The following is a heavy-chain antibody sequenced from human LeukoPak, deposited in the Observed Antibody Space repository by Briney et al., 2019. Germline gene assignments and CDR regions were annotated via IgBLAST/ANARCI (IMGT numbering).Heavy chain of an antibody. J-gene: IGHJ5*02. CDR3: ADYYASGSYPP. V-gene: IGHV3-15*07. Sequence: PGGSLRPSCAASGFSFSNAWMNWVRQAPGKGLEWVGRILSKTSGGTTDYATPVKGRFTISRDDSKNMLYLHMNSLQIEDTAVYYCADYYASGSYPPWGQGTLVTVSS. CDR2: ILSKTSGGTT. D-gene: IGHD3-10*01. CDR1: GFSFSNAW.